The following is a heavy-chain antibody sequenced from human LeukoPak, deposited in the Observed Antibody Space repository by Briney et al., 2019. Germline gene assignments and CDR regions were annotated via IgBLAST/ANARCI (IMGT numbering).Heavy chain of an antibody. V-gene: IGHV4-59*08. CDR3: ARTPYGEEDY. CDR1: GGSISSYY. Sequence: SETLSLTCTVSGGSISSYYWSWIRQPPGKGLEWIGYIYYSGSTNYSPSLKSRVTISVDTSKNQFSLKLSSVTAADTAVYYCARTPYGEEDYWGQGTLVTVSS. D-gene: IGHD2-15*01. J-gene: IGHJ4*02. CDR2: IYYSGST.